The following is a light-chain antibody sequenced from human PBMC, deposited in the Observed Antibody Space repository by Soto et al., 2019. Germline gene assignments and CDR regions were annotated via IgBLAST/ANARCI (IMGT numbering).Light chain of an antibody. J-gene: IGKJ1*01. CDR2: GAS. Sequence: EIALTQSPGTLSLSPGERATLSCRASQSVSSSYLAWYQQQPGQAPRLLIYGASSRATGIPDRFSGSGSGTDFTLTISRLEPEDFAVYYCQQYGSSPWTFGQGTKVEIK. CDR1: QSVSSSY. V-gene: IGKV3-20*01. CDR3: QQYGSSPWT.